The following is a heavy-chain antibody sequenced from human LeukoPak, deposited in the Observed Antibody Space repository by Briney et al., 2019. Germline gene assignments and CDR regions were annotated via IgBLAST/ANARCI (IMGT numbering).Heavy chain of an antibody. J-gene: IGHJ4*02. CDR2: ITSSGYTI. CDR1: GFIFSDYY. V-gene: IGHV3-11*04. Sequence: GSLRLSCAASGFIFSDYYISWIRQAPGKGLEWVSYITSSGYTIYYADSVKGRFTISRDNAKNSLYLQMNSLRAEDTAVYYCAREGTRTESDFDRYFDYWGQGTLVTVSS. D-gene: IGHD3-9*01. CDR3: AREGTRTESDFDRYFDY.